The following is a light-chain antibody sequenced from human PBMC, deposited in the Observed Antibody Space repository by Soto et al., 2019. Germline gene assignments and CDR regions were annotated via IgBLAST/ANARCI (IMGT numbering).Light chain of an antibody. CDR3: QKYNSYSFT. CDR2: KAS. J-gene: IGKJ4*01. Sequence: DIQMTQSPSTLSASVGDRVTITCRASQSISSGLAWYQQKPGKAPKLLSYKASSLESGVQSRFSGSGSGTEFTLTISSLQPYEFATYDCQKYNSYSFTFGGGTKVEIK. V-gene: IGKV1-5*03. CDR1: QSISSG.